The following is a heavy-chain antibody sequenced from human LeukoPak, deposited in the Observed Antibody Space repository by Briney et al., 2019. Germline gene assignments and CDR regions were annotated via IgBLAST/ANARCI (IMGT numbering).Heavy chain of an antibody. CDR1: GFTFSDYY. D-gene: IGHD2-8*01. V-gene: IGHV3-21*06. Sequence: GGSLRLSCAASGFTFSDYYMNWIRQAPGKGLEWASFIGTSSRHNYIWYADSVKGRFAISRDNAENSLYLQMNSLGVEDTAVYYCAGDVDARALDTWGQGTMVTVSP. J-gene: IGHJ3*02. CDR3: AGDVDARALDT. CDR2: IGTSSRHNYI.